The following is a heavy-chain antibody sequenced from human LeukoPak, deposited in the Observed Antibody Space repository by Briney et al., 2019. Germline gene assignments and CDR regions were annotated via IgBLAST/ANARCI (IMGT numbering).Heavy chain of an antibody. CDR2: ISSSSYI. J-gene: IGHJ4*02. V-gene: IGHV3-21*01. CDR1: GFTFSSYS. D-gene: IGHD6-6*01. CDR3: ARRSAARHGLDY. Sequence: PGGSLRLSCAASGFTFSSYSMNWVRQAPGKGLEWVSSISSSSYIYYADSVKGRFTISRDNAKNSLYLQMHSLRAEDTAVYYCARRSAARHGLDYWGQGTPVTVSS.